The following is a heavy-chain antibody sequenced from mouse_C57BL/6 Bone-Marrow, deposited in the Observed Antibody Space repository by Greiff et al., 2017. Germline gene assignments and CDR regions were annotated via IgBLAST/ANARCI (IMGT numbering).Heavy chain of an antibody. CDR3: ARPRYDLFAY. D-gene: IGHD2-12*01. Sequence: EVHLVESGGGLVNPGGSLKLSCAASGFTFSDYGMHWVRQAPEKGLEWVAYISSGSSTIYYADTVKGRFTISRDNAKNTLFLQMTSLRSEDTAMYYCARPRYDLFAYWGQGTLVTVSA. J-gene: IGHJ3*01. CDR1: GFTFSDYG. CDR2: ISSGSSTI. V-gene: IGHV5-17*01.